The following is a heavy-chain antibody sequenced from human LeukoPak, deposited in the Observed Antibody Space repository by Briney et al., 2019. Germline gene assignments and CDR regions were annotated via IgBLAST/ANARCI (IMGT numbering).Heavy chain of an antibody. CDR1: GFTFSSYS. J-gene: IGHJ3*02. CDR2: ISSSSSYI. CDR3: ARGGSGWFSFGAFDI. Sequence: WGSLRLSCAASGFTFSSYSMNWVRQAPGKGLEWVSSISSSSSYIYYADSVKGRFTISRDNAKNSLYLQMNSLRAEDTAVYYCARGGSGWFSFGAFDIWGQGTMVTVSS. D-gene: IGHD6-19*01. V-gene: IGHV3-21*01.